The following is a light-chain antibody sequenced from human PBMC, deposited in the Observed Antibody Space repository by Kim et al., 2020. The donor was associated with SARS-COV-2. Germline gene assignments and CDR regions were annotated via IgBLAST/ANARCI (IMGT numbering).Light chain of an antibody. CDR3: SAWDSSLSAWV. J-gene: IGLJ3*02. CDR2: RNN. CDR1: SNNVGNQG. V-gene: IGLV10-54*01. Sequence: QAGLTQPPSVSKGLRQIATLTCTGNSNNVGNQGAAWLQQHQGHPPKLLSYRNNNRPSGISERLSASRSGNTASLTITGLQSEDEADYYCSAWDSSLSAWVFGGGTQLTVL.